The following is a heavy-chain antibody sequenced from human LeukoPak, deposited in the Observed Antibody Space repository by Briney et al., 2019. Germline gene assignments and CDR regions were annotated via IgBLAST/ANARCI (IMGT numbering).Heavy chain of an antibody. D-gene: IGHD1-26*01. V-gene: IGHV4-61*02. J-gene: IGHJ4*02. CDR1: GGSIGSGGYY. CDR2: IYTSGST. CDR3: ARERGSFYPFDY. Sequence: PSQTLSLTCTVSGGSIGSGGYYWSWIRQPAGKGLEWIGRIYTSGSTNYNPSLKSRVTISVDTSKNQFSLKLNSVTAADTALYYCARERGSFYPFDYGAPGPLVTVSS.